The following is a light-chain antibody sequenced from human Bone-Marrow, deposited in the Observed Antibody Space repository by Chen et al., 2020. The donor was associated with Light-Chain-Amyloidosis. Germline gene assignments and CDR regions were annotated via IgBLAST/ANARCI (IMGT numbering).Light chain of an antibody. V-gene: IGKV3-20*01. CDR3: QQYGTSPLT. CDR1: QTISSNY. J-gene: IGKJ4*01. CDR2: GSS. Sequence: EIVLTQSPGTLYLSPGEGANLSCRASQTISSNYLTWYQQKFGQAPRLLIYGSSSRATGIPDRFTRSGSGTDFTLPINRLEPEDFAMYYCQQYGTSPLTFGGGTKVEIK.